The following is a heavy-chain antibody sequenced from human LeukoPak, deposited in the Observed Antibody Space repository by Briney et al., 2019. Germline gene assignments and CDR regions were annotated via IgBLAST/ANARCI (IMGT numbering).Heavy chain of an antibody. V-gene: IGHV1-69*06. CDR3: ARGGGSYYYYMDV. CDR2: IIPIFGTT. Sequence: SVKVSCKASGGTFNSYAISWVRQAPGQGLEWMGGIIPIFGTTNYARKFRGRVTLTADKSARTAYMELSRLRSDDTAVYYCARGGGSYYYYMDVWGKGTTVTVSS. J-gene: IGHJ6*03. D-gene: IGHD1-26*01. CDR1: GGTFNSYA.